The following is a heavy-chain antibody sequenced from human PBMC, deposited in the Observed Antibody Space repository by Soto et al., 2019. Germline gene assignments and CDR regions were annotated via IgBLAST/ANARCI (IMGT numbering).Heavy chain of an antibody. CDR1: GGTFRTAA. CDR2: IMPVFRTP. D-gene: IGHD2-8*01. Sequence: QVQLEQSGAEVKKPGSSVKVSCKASGGTFRTAAVSWVRQAPGQGLEWMGGIMPVFRTPDYAQKFHGRVTFTPDXXTSTADMELSGLRSDDTAVYYCARDNDRPQLGGNYYYILDVWGQGTTITVSS. CDR3: ARDNDRPQLGGNYYYILDV. V-gene: IGHV1-69*05. J-gene: IGHJ6*02.